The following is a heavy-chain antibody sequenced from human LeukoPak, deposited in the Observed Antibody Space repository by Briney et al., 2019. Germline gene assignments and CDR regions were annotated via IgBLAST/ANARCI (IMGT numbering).Heavy chain of an antibody. J-gene: IGHJ3*02. D-gene: IGHD1-1*01. CDR1: GLTFSSYS. Sequence: GGSLRLSCAASGLTFSSYSMNWVRQAPGKGLEWVSSISSSSSYIYYADSVKGRFTISRDNAKNSLYLQMNSLRAEGTAVYYCARGDNEYAFDIWGQGTMVTVSS. CDR3: ARGDNEYAFDI. V-gene: IGHV3-21*01. CDR2: ISSSSSYI.